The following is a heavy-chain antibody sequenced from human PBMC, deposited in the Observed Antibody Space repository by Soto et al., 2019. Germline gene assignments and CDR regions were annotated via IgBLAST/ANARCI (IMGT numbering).Heavy chain of an antibody. D-gene: IGHD3-22*01. V-gene: IGHV3-21*01. Sequence: GGSLRLSCAPSGFSFTNYNMNWVRQSPGKGLEWVSSISSGSSYIYYADSVKGRFTISRDNAKQSLYLQMHSLRAEDTAVYYCQSFSYYDTSGFVAWGQGTLVTVSS. CDR1: GFSFTNYN. CDR2: ISSGSSYI. CDR3: QSFSYYDTSGFVA. J-gene: IGHJ5*02.